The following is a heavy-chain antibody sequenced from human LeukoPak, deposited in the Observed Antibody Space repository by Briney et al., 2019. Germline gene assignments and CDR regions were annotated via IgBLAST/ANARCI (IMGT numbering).Heavy chain of an antibody. Sequence: SETLSLTCTVSGGSISSGSYYWSWIRQPAGKGLEWIERIYTSGSTNYNPSLKSRVTISVDPSKNQFSLKLSSVTAADTAVYYCARVGSDYYGSGSYYTHYYMDVRGKGTTVTVSS. CDR2: IYTSGST. CDR3: ARVGSDYYGSGSYYTHYYMDV. CDR1: GGSISSGSYY. D-gene: IGHD3-10*01. V-gene: IGHV4-61*02. J-gene: IGHJ6*03.